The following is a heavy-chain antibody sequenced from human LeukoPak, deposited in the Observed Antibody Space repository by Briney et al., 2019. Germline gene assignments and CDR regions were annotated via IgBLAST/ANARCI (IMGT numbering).Heavy chain of an antibody. Sequence: GGSLRLSCAGSGFTFSSYWMSWVRQAPGKGLEWVANIKQDGSEKCYVDSVKGRFTISRDNAKNSLYLQMNSLRAEDTAVYYCARAVGSSWGTYFDYWGQGTLVTVSS. CDR2: IKQDGSEK. J-gene: IGHJ4*02. CDR1: GFTFSSYW. D-gene: IGHD6-13*01. V-gene: IGHV3-7*01. CDR3: ARAVGSSWGTYFDY.